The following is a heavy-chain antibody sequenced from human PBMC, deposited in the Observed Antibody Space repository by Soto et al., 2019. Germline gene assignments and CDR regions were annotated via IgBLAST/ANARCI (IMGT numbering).Heavy chain of an antibody. J-gene: IGHJ5*02. V-gene: IGHV3-30-3*01. CDR3: ARGNGYGDYVSDWFDP. CDR2: ISYDGSNK. Sequence: GGSLRLSCAASGFTFSSYAMHWVRQAPGKGLEWVAVISYDGSNKYYADSVKGRFTISRDNSKNTLYLQMNSLRAEDTAVYYCARGNGYGDYVSDWFDPWGQGTLVTVSS. D-gene: IGHD4-17*01. CDR1: GFTFSSYA.